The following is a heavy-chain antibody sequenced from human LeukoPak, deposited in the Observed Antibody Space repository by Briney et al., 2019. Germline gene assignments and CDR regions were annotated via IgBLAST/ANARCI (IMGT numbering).Heavy chain of an antibody. CDR1: GFTFSSYS. CDR2: ISSSSSYI. J-gene: IGHJ4*02. D-gene: IGHD2-2*01. Sequence: NSGGSLRLSCAASGFTFSSYSMNWVRQAPGKGLEWVSAISSSSSYIYYADSVKGRFTISRDNAENSLYLQMNSLRVEDTAVYYCARAPTVLVGYCSSSSCQADYWGQGTLVTVSS. CDR3: ARAPTVLVGYCSSSSCQADY. V-gene: IGHV3-21*01.